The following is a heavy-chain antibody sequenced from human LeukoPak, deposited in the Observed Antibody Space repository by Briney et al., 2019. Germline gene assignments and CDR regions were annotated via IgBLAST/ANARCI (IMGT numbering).Heavy chain of an antibody. Sequence: SQTLSLICAISGDSDSSNSAAWNWIRQSPSRGLEWLRRTYYRSKRYNDDAVSVKSRITINPDTSKNQFSLQLNSVTPEDTAVYYCASQLERRENWFDPWGQGTLVTVSS. CDR1: GDSDSSNSAA. D-gene: IGHD1-1*01. J-gene: IGHJ5*02. V-gene: IGHV6-1*01. CDR2: TYYRSKRYN. CDR3: ASQLERRENWFDP.